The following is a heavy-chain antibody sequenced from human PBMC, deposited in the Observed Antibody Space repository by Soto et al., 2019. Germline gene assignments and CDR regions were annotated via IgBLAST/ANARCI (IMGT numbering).Heavy chain of an antibody. CDR3: PQERHTDGILTFDY. J-gene: IGHJ4*02. CDR2: INGGDGPT. D-gene: IGHD3-9*01. CDR1: GFTFTTDT. V-gene: IGHV3-23*01. Sequence: EVQLLESGGHLVQPGGSLRLSCAASGFTFTTDTMNWVRQYPGKGLEWVSGINGGDGPTYYADYVKGRFTISSDNSKNKLLLHMNSLRVEDTAVYYCPQERHTDGILTFDYWGQGALVLGSS.